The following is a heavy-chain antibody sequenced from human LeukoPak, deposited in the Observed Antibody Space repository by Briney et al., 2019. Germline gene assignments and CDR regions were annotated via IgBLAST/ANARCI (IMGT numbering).Heavy chain of an antibody. Sequence: GRSLRLSCAASGFTFSSYAMHWVRQAPGKGLEWVAVISYDGSNKYYADSVKGRFTISRDNSKNTLYQQMNSLRAEDTAVYYCARDGRIQLWSQDYYYGMDVWGQGTTVTVSS. J-gene: IGHJ6*02. CDR3: ARDGRIQLWSQDYYYGMDV. CDR2: ISYDGSNK. D-gene: IGHD5-18*01. V-gene: IGHV3-30*04. CDR1: GFTFSSYA.